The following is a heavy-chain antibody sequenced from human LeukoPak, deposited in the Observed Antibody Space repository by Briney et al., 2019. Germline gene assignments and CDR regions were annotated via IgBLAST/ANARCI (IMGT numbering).Heavy chain of an antibody. CDR1: GFTVSTNS. CDR2: IYSDNT. CDR3: ARDGPILTGYSQGGDY. Sequence: GGSLRLSCTVSGFTVSTNSMSWVRQAPGKGLEWVSFIYSDNTHYSDSVKGRFTISRDNAKNSLYLQMNSLRAEDTAVYYCARDGPILTGYSQGGDYWGQGTLVTVSS. V-gene: IGHV3-66*01. J-gene: IGHJ4*02. D-gene: IGHD3-9*01.